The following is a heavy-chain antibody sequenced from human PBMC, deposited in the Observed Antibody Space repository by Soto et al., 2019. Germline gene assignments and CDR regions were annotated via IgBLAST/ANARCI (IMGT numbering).Heavy chain of an antibody. CDR1: GGSISSYY. Sequence: PSETLSLTCTVSGGSISSYYWSWIRQPPGEGLEWIGYIYYSGSTNYNPSLKSRVTISVDTSKNQFSLKLSSVTAADTAVYYCARGALGYCSSTSCYAAEGYYYYYYMDVWGKGTTVTVSS. V-gene: IGHV4-59*01. CDR2: IYYSGST. CDR3: ARGALGYCSSTSCYAAEGYYYYYYMDV. J-gene: IGHJ6*03. D-gene: IGHD2-2*01.